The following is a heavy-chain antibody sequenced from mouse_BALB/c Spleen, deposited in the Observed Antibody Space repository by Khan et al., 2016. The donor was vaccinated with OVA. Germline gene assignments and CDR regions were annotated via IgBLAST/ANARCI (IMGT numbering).Heavy chain of an antibody. CDR3: ARSPYGNFAY. V-gene: IGHV5-9-3*01. Sequence: EVELVESGGALVKPGGSLKLSCAASGFTFSTYAMSWVRQTPEKRLEWVATINSDGDYTYYPDSVTGRFTISRENAKNTLYLQMSSLRSEDTAMYYCARSPYGNFAYWGQGTLVTVSA. D-gene: IGHD2-1*01. CDR1: GFTFSTYA. J-gene: IGHJ3*01. CDR2: INSDGDYT.